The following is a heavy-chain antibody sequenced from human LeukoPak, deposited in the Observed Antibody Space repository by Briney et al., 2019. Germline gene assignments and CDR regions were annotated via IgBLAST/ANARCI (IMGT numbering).Heavy chain of an antibody. CDR3: ARGGARILRFLEWPYYMDV. V-gene: IGHV4-59*11. Sequence: SETLSLTCTVSGGSISSHYWSWIRQPPGKGLEWIGYIYYSGSTNYNPSLKSRVTISVDTSKNQFSLKLSSVTAADTAVYYCARGGARILRFLEWPYYMDVWGKGTTVTVSS. CDR1: GGSISSHY. CDR2: IYYSGST. D-gene: IGHD3-3*01. J-gene: IGHJ6*03.